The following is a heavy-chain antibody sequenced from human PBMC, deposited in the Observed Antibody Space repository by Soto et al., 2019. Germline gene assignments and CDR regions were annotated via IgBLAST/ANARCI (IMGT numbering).Heavy chain of an antibody. CDR1: GYSFSSHG. J-gene: IGHJ4*02. D-gene: IGHD4-17*01. V-gene: IGHV1-18*01. CDR2: ISGYNEIT. CDR3: ARDSHGDYDGSDFDH. Sequence: QIQLLQSGTEVRKPGASVKVSCKASGYSFSSHGITWVRQAPGQGLEWMGWISGYNEITDYAQKFQDRVTMTLDTSTNTAYMELRSLRSDDTSVFYWARDSHGDYDGSDFDHWGPGTLVTVSS.